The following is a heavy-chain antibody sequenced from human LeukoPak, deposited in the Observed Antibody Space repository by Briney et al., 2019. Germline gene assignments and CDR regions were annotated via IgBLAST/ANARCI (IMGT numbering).Heavy chain of an antibody. V-gene: IGHV3-21*01. CDR3: VRESPAVSRSMDV. CDR2: ISPTRSYI. J-gene: IGHJ6*04. Sequence: PGGSLRLSCAASTFTFSTYTMNWVRQAPGKGLEWVSSISPTRSYIYYADSVKGRFTISRDDAENSLYLHMNNLRAEDTAVYYCVRESPAVSRSMDVWGKGTMVTVSS. D-gene: IGHD2/OR15-2a*01. CDR1: TFTFSTYT.